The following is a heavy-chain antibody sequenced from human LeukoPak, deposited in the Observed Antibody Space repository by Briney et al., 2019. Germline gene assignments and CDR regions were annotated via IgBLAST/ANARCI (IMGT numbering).Heavy chain of an antibody. CDR1: GGSISSYY. V-gene: IGHV4-59*01. CDR3: ARMDYYDSRRYFDY. J-gene: IGHJ4*02. CDR2: IYYSGST. D-gene: IGHD3-22*01. Sequence: PSETLSLTCTVSGGSISSYYWGWIRQPPGKGLEWIGDIYYSGSTNYNPSLKSRVTISVDTSKNQFSLKLSSVTAADTAVYYCARMDYYDSRRYFDYWGQGTLVTVSS.